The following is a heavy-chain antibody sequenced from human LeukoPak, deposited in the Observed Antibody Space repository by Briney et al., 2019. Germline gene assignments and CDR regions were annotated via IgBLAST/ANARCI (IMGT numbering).Heavy chain of an antibody. CDR3: AKDGGPGSYSAFDI. V-gene: IGHV3-23*01. CDR2: ISGSGGST. CDR1: GFTFSSYA. J-gene: IGHJ3*02. D-gene: IGHD3-10*01. Sequence: RSGGSLRLSCAASGFTFSSYAMSWVRQAPGKGLEWVSAISGSGGSTYYADSVKGRFTISRDNSKNTLYLQMNSLRAEDTAVYYCAKDGGPGSYSAFDIWGQGTMVTVSS.